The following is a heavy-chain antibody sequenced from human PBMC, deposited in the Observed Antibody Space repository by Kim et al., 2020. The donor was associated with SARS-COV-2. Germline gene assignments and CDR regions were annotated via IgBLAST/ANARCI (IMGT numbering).Heavy chain of an antibody. J-gene: IGHJ4*02. CDR3: AKDLNLGFDS. CDR2: ISDSGDST. D-gene: IGHD7-27*01. V-gene: IGHV3-23*01. CDR1: SFTFGHFA. Sequence: GGSLRLSCAASSFTFGHFAMNWVRQAPGKGLEWISTISDSGDSTYYADSVKGRFTISRDNSKNTLFLQMNSLRADDTAMYYCAKDLNLGFDSWGQGTRGT.